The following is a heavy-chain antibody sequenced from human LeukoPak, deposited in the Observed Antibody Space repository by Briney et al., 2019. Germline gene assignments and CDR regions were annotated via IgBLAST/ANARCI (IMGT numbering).Heavy chain of an antibody. D-gene: IGHD5-24*01. J-gene: IGHJ4*02. V-gene: IGHV3-11*01. CDR3: ARDRRDGYNRLDY. CDR2: ISSSGSTI. CDR1: GFTFRDYY. Sequence: GGSLRLSCAVSGFTFRDYYMSWIRQAPGKGLEWVSYISSSGSTIYYANSVKGRFTISRDNAKNSLYLEMNSLRAEDTAVYYCARDRRDGYNRLDYWGQGTLVSVSS.